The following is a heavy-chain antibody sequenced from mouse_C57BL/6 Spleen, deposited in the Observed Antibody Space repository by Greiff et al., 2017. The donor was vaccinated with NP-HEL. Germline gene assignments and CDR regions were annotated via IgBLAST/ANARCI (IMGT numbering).Heavy chain of an antibody. CDR2: IRLKSDNYAT. CDR3: TKNWDETYYFDY. D-gene: IGHD4-1*01. V-gene: IGHV6-3*01. J-gene: IGHJ2*01. CDR1: GFTFSNYW. Sequence: EVKVEESGGGLVQPGGSMKLSCVASGFTFSNYWMNWVRQSPEKGLEWVAQIRLKSDNYATHYAESVKGRFTISRDDSKSSVYLQMNNLRAEDTGIYYCTKNWDETYYFDYWGQGTTLTVSS.